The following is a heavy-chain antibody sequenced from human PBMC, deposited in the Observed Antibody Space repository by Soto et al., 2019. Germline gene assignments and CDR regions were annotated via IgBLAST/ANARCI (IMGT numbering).Heavy chain of an antibody. J-gene: IGHJ5*02. D-gene: IGHD6-13*01. CDR1: GGSISSGDYY. Sequence: SETLSLTCTVSGGSISSGDYYWSWIRQPPGKGLEWIGYIYYSGSTYYNPSLKSRVTISVDTSKNQFSLKLSPVTAADTAVYYCARDSGPPADGTREFDPWGQGTLVTVSS. CDR3: ARDSGPPADGTREFDP. V-gene: IGHV4-30-4*01. CDR2: IYYSGST.